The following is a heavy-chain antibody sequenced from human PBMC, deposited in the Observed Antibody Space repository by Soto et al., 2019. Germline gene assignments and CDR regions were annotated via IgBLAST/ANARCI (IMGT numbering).Heavy chain of an antibody. Sequence: QVQLVQSGAEMKKPGASVKVSCKASGYTFTTYGMSWVRQAPGQGLDWMGWISTYNGNTKYAERRQGRVTMTTDTTTSTAYMELRSLKSDDTAVYYCARGPTDYYDNSGDYFLDYWGQGTLGTVSS. CDR1: GYTFTTYG. V-gene: IGHV1-18*01. D-gene: IGHD3-22*01. J-gene: IGHJ4*02. CDR2: ISTYNGNT. CDR3: ARGPTDYYDNSGDYFLDY.